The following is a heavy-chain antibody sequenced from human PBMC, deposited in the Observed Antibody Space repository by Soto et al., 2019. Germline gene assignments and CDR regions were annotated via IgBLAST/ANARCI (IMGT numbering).Heavy chain of an antibody. CDR3: ALGSRIAAAGDDFDY. D-gene: IGHD6-13*01. Sequence: GGSLRLSCAASGFTFSSYWMHWVRQAPGKGLVWVSRINSDGSSTSYADSVKGRFTISRDNAKNTLYLQMNSLRAEDTAVYYCALGSRIAAAGDDFDYWGQGTLVTVSS. V-gene: IGHV3-74*01. CDR2: INSDGSST. CDR1: GFTFSSYW. J-gene: IGHJ4*02.